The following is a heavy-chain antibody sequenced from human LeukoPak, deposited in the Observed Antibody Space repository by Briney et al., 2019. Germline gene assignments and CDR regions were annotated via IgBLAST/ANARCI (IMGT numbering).Heavy chain of an antibody. CDR2: IIPILGIA. J-gene: IGHJ3*02. V-gene: IGHV1-69*04. CDR3: ARDYYDSSGYVDI. CDR1: GGTFSSYA. D-gene: IGHD3-22*01. Sequence: SVKVSCKASGGTFSSYAISWVRQAPGQGLECMGRIIPILGIANYAQKFQGRVTITADKSTSTAYMELSSLRSEDTAVYYCARDYYDSSGYVDIWGQGTMVTVSS.